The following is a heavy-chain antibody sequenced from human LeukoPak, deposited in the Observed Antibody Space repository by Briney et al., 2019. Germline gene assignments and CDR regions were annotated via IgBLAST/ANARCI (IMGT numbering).Heavy chain of an antibody. V-gene: IGHV2-5*02. CDR2: FYWDDDK. D-gene: IGHD3-10*01. CDR3: PYKDQGFGQNCFAP. Sequence: YGPTQVKPTQTRTLTCTFPGLSVSTSGVAVGWIRQPPGQALEWLALFYWDDDKGYSPYLKSRLPITKGAAKNQVVLTMTNMDPIETATYYCPYKDQGFGQNCFAPWGQGTLVTV. J-gene: IGHJ5*02. CDR1: GLSVSTSGVA.